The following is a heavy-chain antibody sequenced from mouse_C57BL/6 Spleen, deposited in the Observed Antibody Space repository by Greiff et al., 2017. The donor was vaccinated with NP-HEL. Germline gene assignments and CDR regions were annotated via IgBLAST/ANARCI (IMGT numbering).Heavy chain of an antibody. J-gene: IGHJ1*03. CDR3: VRHGGHHWYFDV. CDR1: GFSFNTYA. Sequence: EVQLVESGGGLVQPKGSLKLSCAASGFSFNTYAMNWVRQAPGKGLEWVARIRSKSNNYATYYADSVKDRFTISRDDSESMLYLQMNNLKTEDTAMYYCVRHGGHHWYFDVWGTGTTVTVSS. V-gene: IGHV10-1*01. CDR2: IRSKSNNYAT. D-gene: IGHD3-3*01.